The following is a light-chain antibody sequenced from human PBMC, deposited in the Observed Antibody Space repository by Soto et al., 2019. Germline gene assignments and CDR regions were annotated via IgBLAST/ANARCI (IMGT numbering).Light chain of an antibody. J-gene: IGLJ3*02. CDR3: CSYVGYSLWV. CDR1: SSNIGSNT. Sequence: QSVLTQPPSASGTPGQRVTISCSGSSSNIGSNTVNWYQQLPGTAPKLLIYSNNQRPSGVPDRFSGSKSGTSASLAISGLQSEDEADYYCCSYVGYSLWVFGGGTKLTVL. V-gene: IGLV1-44*01. CDR2: SNN.